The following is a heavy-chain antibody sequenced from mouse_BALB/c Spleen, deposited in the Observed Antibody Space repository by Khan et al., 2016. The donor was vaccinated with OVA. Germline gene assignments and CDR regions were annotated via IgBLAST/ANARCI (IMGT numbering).Heavy chain of an antibody. CDR3: ARDYYDSRGAFDY. Sequence: EVQLVESGGGLVKPGGSLKLSCAASGFTFSSYAMSWVRQTPEKRLEWVATISSGANYTYFPDSVKGRFTISRDNAQNTLYLQMSSLRSEDTAMYYCARDYYDSRGAFDYWGQGTSVTVSS. CDR1: GFTFSSYA. V-gene: IGHV5-9-3*01. CDR2: ISSGANYT. J-gene: IGHJ4*01. D-gene: IGHD1-1*01.